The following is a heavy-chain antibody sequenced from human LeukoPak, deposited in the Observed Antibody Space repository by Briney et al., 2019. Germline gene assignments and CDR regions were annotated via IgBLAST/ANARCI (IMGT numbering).Heavy chain of an antibody. CDR3: ARGPRLGGGAPGNYFDY. V-gene: IGHV3-30-3*01. Sequence: PGGSLRLSCAASGFTFSSYAMHWVRQAPGKGLEWVAVISYDGSNKYYADSVKGRFTISRDNSKNTLYLQMNSLRAEDTAVHYCARGPRLGGGAPGNYFDYWGQGTLVTVSS. J-gene: IGHJ4*02. D-gene: IGHD1-26*01. CDR2: ISYDGSNK. CDR1: GFTFSSYA.